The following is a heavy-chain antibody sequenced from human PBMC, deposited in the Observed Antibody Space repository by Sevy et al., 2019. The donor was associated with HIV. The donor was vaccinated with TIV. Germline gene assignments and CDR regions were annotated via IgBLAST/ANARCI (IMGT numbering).Heavy chain of an antibody. CDR1: GFTFGDYV. CDR3: ISREGTIFGVVTRDY. D-gene: IGHD3-3*01. Sequence: GGSLRLSCTGSGFTFGDYVLSWVRQAPGKGLEWVGFIRSKAYGGTTKYAASVKGRFTISRDDSKSIAYLQMNSLKTEDTAVYYCISREGTIFGVVTRDYWGQGPLVTVSS. CDR2: IRSKAYGGTT. J-gene: IGHJ4*02. V-gene: IGHV3-49*04.